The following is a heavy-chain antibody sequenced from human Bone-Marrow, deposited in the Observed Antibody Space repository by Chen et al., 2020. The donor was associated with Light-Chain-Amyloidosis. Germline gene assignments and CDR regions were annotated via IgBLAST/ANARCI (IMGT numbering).Heavy chain of an antibody. V-gene: IGHV3-23*01. D-gene: IGHD5-12*01. CDR3: AKGKSGYDSRSPTDV. Sequence: EVQLLESGGGLVQPGGSLGLSCAASGFTFSSYTMSWVRQAPGKGLEWVSAISGSGGSTYYADSVKRRFTISTDNSKNTLYLQMNSLRAEDTAVYYCAKGKSGYDSRSPTDVWGQGTTVTVSS. CDR2: ISGSGGST. CDR1: GFTFSSYT. J-gene: IGHJ6*02.